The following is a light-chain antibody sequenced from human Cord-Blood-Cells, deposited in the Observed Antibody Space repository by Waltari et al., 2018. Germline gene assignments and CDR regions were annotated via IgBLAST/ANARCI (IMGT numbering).Light chain of an antibody. CDR1: SLRSYY. CDR3: NSRDSSGNRWV. CDR2: GKN. Sequence: SSELTQDPAVSVALGQTVRITCQGYSLRSYYASWYQQKPGQAPVLVIYGKNNRPSGVPDRFSGSSSGNTASLTITGAQAEDEADYYCNSRDSSGNRWVFGGGTKLTVL. V-gene: IGLV3-19*01. J-gene: IGLJ3*02.